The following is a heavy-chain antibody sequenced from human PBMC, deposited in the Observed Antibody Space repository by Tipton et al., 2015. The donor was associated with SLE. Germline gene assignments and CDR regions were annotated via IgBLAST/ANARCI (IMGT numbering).Heavy chain of an antibody. CDR2: IYYSGIT. V-gene: IGHV4-39*07. Sequence: LRLSCTVSGCSINSRNYYWGWIRQPPGKGLEWIGGIYYSGITYYNPPLKGRVIMSVDTSKNQFSLRLISLTAADTAVYFCGRASGWVSLNWFDPWGQGTLVTVSS. D-gene: IGHD6-19*01. J-gene: IGHJ5*02. CDR1: GCSINSRNYY. CDR3: GRASGWVSLNWFDP.